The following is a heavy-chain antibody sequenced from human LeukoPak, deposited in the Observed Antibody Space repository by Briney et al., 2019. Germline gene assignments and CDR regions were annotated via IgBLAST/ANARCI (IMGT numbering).Heavy chain of an antibody. D-gene: IGHD3-22*01. CDR3: VRDFGESGGYYFDY. J-gene: IGHJ4*02. CDR1: GFIFSRYW. Sequence: GGSLRLSCAASGFIFSRYWMHWVRQAPGKGLVWVSRINGDGSTLSYADSVKGRFTISRDNAKNTLYLQMNSLRAEDTAVYYCVRDFGESGGYYFDYWGQGTLVTVSS. V-gene: IGHV3-74*01. CDR2: INGDGSTL.